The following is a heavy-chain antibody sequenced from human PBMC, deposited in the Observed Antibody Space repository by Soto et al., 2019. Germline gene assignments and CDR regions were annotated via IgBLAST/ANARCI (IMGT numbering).Heavy chain of an antibody. Sequence: QVQLQESGPGLVKPSQTLSLTCTVSGGSINSGGYYWSWIRQHPGKGLEWIGYIYNSVITYYNPSTXSXXTISLNTSETQFSLKLSSGTAADTAVYYCARGVYPWGQGTLVTVSS. CDR2: IYNSVIT. CDR3: ARGVYP. V-gene: IGHV4-31*03. J-gene: IGHJ5*02. CDR1: GGSINSGGYY. D-gene: IGHD6-13*01.